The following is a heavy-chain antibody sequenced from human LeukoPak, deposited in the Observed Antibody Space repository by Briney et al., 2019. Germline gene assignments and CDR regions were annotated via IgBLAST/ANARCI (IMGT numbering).Heavy chain of an antibody. CDR2: IYYSGST. V-gene: IGHV4-39*01. Sequence: PSETLSLTCTVSGGSISSSSYYWGWIRQPPGTGLEWIGSIYYSGSTYYNPSLKSRVTISVDTSKNQFSLKLSSVTAADTAVYYCAISPEYSSSSGDYWGQGTLVTVSS. CDR1: GGSISSSSYY. D-gene: IGHD6-6*01. CDR3: AISPEYSSSSGDY. J-gene: IGHJ4*02.